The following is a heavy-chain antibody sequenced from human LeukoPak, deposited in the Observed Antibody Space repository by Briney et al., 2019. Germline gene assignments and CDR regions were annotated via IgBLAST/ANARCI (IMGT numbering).Heavy chain of an antibody. CDR3: ARKLHRAFGIAAAGVFDY. CDR2: IYNRGST. V-gene: IGHV4-61*01. Sequence: SETLSLTCTVSGGSVSSGSYYWSWLRQPPGKGLEWIGYIYNRGSTNCNPSLKSRVTISVETSKNQFSLKLSSVTAADTAVYYCARKLHRAFGIAAAGVFDYWGQGILVTVSS. J-gene: IGHJ4*02. D-gene: IGHD6-13*01. CDR1: GGSVSSGSYY.